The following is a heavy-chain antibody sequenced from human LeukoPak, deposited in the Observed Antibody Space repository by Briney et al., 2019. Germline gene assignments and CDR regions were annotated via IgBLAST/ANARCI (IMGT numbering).Heavy chain of an antibody. CDR3: ARGNIVVVPAAITLRVYGMDV. Sequence: PSETLSLTCAVYGGSFSGYCWSWIRQPPGKGLEWIGEINHSGSTNYNPSLKSRVTISVDTSKNQFSLKLSSVTAADTAVYYCARGNIVVVPAAITLRVYGMDVWGKGTTVTVSS. V-gene: IGHV4-34*01. CDR2: INHSGST. D-gene: IGHD2-2*01. CDR1: GGSFSGYC. J-gene: IGHJ6*04.